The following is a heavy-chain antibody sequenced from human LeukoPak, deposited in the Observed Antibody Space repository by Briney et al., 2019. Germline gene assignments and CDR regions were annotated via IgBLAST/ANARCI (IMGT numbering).Heavy chain of an antibody. Sequence: SETLSLTCAVYGGSFSGYYWSWIRQPPGKGLERIGEINHSGSTNYNPSLKSRVTISVDTSKNQFSLKLSSVTAADTAVYYCARAPWDYDILTGYYRRWFDPWGQGTLVTVSS. CDR2: INHSGST. J-gene: IGHJ5*02. V-gene: IGHV4-34*01. CDR1: GGSFSGYY. CDR3: ARAPWDYDILTGYYRRWFDP. D-gene: IGHD3-9*01.